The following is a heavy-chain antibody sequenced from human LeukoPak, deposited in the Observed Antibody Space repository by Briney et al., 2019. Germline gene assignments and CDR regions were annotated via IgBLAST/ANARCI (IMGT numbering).Heavy chain of an antibody. CDR1: GYTFTSYY. J-gene: IGHJ4*02. Sequence: ASVKVSCKASGYTFTSYYMHWVRQAPGQGLEWMGWISAYNGNTNYAQKLQGRVTMTTDTSTSTAYMELRSLRSDDTAVYYCARPYCTNGVCYPAFDYWGQGTLVTVSS. V-gene: IGHV1-18*04. D-gene: IGHD2-8*01. CDR2: ISAYNGNT. CDR3: ARPYCTNGVCYPAFDY.